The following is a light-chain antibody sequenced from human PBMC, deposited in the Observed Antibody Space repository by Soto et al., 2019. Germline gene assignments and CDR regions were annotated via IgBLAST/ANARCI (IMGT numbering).Light chain of an antibody. CDR3: ATWDDGLSGPV. J-gene: IGLJ2*01. CDR1: RSNIGSNY. CDR2: RNS. V-gene: IGLV1-47*01. Sequence: QSVLTQPPSASGTPGQRVAISCSGSRSNIGSNYVYWYQQLPGTAPKLLIYRNSQRPSGVPDRFSGFKSGTSASLAISGLRSEDEAEYYCATWDDGLSGPVFGGGTKLTVL.